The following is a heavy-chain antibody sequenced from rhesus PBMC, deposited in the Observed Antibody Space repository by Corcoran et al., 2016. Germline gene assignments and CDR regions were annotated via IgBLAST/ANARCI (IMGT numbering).Heavy chain of an antibody. CDR2: ISGSGGST. CDR3: ARERRAAAGIDY. CDR1: GGSISSNY. D-gene: IGHD6-25*01. J-gene: IGHJ4*01. Sequence: QVQLQESGPGLVKPSETLSLPCAVSGGSISSNYWSWIRQPPGKGLEGTGRISGSGGSTDYNPSPKSRVTISTDTSKNQFSLKLSSVTAADTAVYYCARERRAAAGIDYWGQGVLVTVSS. V-gene: IGHV4-173*01.